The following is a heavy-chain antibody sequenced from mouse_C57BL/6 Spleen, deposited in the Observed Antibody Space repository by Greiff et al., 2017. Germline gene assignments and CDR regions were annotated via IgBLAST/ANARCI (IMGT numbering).Heavy chain of an antibody. V-gene: IGHV14-2*01. J-gene: IGHJ2*01. D-gene: IGHD1-1*01. CDR1: GFNINDYY. Sequence: VQLQQPGAELVKPGASVKLSCTASGFNINDYYMHWVKQRTEQGLEWIGRIDPEDGETKYAPKFQGKATLTADTSANTAYLQLSSLTSEDTAVYYCARSGTTVVAEDYWGQGTTLTVSS. CDR3: ARSGTTVVAEDY. CDR2: IDPEDGET.